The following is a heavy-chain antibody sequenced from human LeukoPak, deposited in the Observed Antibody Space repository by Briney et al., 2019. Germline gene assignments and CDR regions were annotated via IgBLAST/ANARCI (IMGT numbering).Heavy chain of an antibody. CDR2: IYYSGRT. Sequence: SETLSLTCTVSGGPTGSSSYYWGWIRQPPGKGLEWIGSIYYSGRTYYNPSLKSRVTISVDTSKNQFSLKLSSVTAADTAVFYCASQYTSSPDAANWFDPWGQGTLVTVSS. D-gene: IGHD6-6*01. CDR3: ASQYTSSPDAANWFDP. V-gene: IGHV4-39*01. J-gene: IGHJ5*02. CDR1: GGPTGSSSYY.